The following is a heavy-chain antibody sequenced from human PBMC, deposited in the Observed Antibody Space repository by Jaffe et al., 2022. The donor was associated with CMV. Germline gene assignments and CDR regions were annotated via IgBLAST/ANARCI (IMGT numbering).Heavy chain of an antibody. J-gene: IGHJ3*02. D-gene: IGHD1-7*01. CDR3: ATGGGGWRITGTRDAFDI. Sequence: QVQLVQSGAEVKKPGASVKVSCKVSGYTLTELSMHWVRQAPGKGLEWMGGFDPEDGETIYAQKFQGRVTMTEDTSTDTAYMELSSLRSEDTAVYYCATGGGGWRITGTRDAFDIWGQGTMVTVSS. CDR2: FDPEDGET. V-gene: IGHV1-24*01. CDR1: GYTLTELS.